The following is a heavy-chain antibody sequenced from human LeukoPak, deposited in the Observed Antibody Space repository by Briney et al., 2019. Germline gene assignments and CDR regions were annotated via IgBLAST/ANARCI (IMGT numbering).Heavy chain of an antibody. J-gene: IGHJ4*02. Sequence: SETLSLTCAVYGGSFSGYYWSWIRQPPGKGLEWIGEINHSGSTNYNPSLKSRVTISVDTSKNQFSLKLSSVTAADTAMYYCARSRGNYGSGTLRNYFDYWGQGTLVTVSS. CDR3: ARSRGNYGSGTLRNYFDY. V-gene: IGHV4-34*01. D-gene: IGHD3-10*01. CDR2: INHSGST. CDR1: GGSFSGYY.